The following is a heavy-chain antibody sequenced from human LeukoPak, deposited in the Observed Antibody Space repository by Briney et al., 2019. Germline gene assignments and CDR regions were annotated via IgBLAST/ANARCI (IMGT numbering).Heavy chain of an antibody. J-gene: IGHJ4*02. CDR3: ARAPPYYYDSSGYYKGPFDY. D-gene: IGHD3-22*01. Sequence: SVKVSCKASGGTFSSYAISWVRQAPGQGLEWKGGIIPIFGTANYAQKFQGRVTITADESTSTAYMELSSLRSEDTAVYYCARAPPYYYDSSGYYKGPFDYWGQGTLVTVSS. CDR1: GGTFSSYA. V-gene: IGHV1-69*13. CDR2: IIPIFGTA.